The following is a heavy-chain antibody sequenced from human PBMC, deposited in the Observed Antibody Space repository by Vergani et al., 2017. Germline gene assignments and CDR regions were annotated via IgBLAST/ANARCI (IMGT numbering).Heavy chain of an antibody. CDR3: ARDLNTIFGVTNYYYYMDV. CDR1: GFTFSSYS. J-gene: IGHJ6*03. V-gene: IGHV3-21*01. D-gene: IGHD3-3*01. CDR2: ISSSSSYI. Sequence: EVQLVESGGGLVKPGGSLRLSCAASGFTFSSYSMNWVRQAPGKGLEWVSFISSSSSYIYYADSVKGRFTISRDNAKNSLYLQMNSLRAEDTAVYYCARDLNTIFGVTNYYYYMDVWGKGTTVTVSS.